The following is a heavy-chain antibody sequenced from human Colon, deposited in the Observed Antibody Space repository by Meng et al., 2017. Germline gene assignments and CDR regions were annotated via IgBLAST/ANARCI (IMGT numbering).Heavy chain of an antibody. Sequence: GQRVDAGGGLGQPGWTLRLSVAVSGFIFSDHYMDWVRQAPGKGLEWVSVIDSAGATNYADSVKGRFTISRDSSNNTLYLQMDNLRVGDTAVYFCVGGFYFQYWGQGTLVTVSS. J-gene: IGHJ1*01. CDR3: VGGFYFQY. CDR2: IDSAGAT. D-gene: IGHD3-3*01. CDR1: GFIFSDHY. V-gene: IGHV3-66*01.